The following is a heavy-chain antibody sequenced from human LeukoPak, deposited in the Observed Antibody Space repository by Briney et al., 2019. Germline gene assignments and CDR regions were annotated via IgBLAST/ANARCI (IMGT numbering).Heavy chain of an antibody. CDR3: ARAVYYDLLTGYYNGIGHFDY. CDR1: GGSISTTSYY. V-gene: IGHV4-39*07. J-gene: IGHJ4*02. CDR2: IYYSGSA. Sequence: SETLSLTCTVSGGSISTTSYYWGWVRQPPGKGLDWIGSIYYSGSAYYNPSLKSRVTISIDTSKNQFSLKLISVTAADTAVYYCARAVYYDLLTGYYNGIGHFDYWGQGTLVSVSS. D-gene: IGHD3-9*01.